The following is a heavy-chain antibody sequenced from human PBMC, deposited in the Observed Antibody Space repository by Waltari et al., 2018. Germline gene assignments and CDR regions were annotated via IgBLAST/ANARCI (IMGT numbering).Heavy chain of an antibody. D-gene: IGHD6-6*01. V-gene: IGHV3-23*03. CDR3: AKARGSTSSRYYFDY. CDR2: INNDGTTT. Sequence: EVQLLESGGGLVQPGGSLRLSCAGSGFAFSNYAMSWVRQAPGKGLELVSLINNDGTTTYDSDSVKGLFTIFRDDSKNTLYLQVNSPVAENTALYDGAKARGSTSSRYYFDYWGQGTLVTVSS. CDR1: GFAFSNYA. J-gene: IGHJ4*02.